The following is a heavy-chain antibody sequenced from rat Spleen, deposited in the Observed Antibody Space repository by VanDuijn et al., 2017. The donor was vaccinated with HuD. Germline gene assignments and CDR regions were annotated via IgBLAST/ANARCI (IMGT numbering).Heavy chain of an antibody. CDR1: GFSLTTYH. CDR2: IWSGGST. J-gene: IGHJ3*01. D-gene: IGHD1-12*02. Sequence: QVQLKESGPGLVQPSQTLSLTCTVSGFSLTTYHVNWVRQPPGKGLEWMGVIWSGGSTAYNSLLKSRLTISRDTSKSQVFLEMNSLQPEDTAIYFCTRDHSYWGGYYPGGFAYWGQGTLVTVSS. V-gene: IGHV2-43*01. CDR3: TRDHSYWGGYYPGGFAY.